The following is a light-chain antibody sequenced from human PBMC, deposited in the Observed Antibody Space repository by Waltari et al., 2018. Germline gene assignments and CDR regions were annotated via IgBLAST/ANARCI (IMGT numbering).Light chain of an antibody. V-gene: IGKV3-20*01. CDR3: QHYVRLPAT. CDR2: GAS. J-gene: IGKJ1*01. CDR1: QSVRGS. Sequence: EIVLTQSPGTLSLSPGERATLSCRASQSVRGSLAWYQQKSGQAHRLLLYGASSRATGIPDRVSGVGSGTDFSFTISRLEPEDFAVYYCQHYVRLPATFGQGTKVEI.